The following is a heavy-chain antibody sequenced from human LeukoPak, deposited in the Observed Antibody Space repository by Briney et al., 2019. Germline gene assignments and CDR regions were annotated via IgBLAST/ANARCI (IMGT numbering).Heavy chain of an antibody. D-gene: IGHD3-10*01. V-gene: IGHV3-30*02. CDR1: GFTFSSYG. CDR3: AKDRREYYYGSGSFDY. J-gene: IGHJ4*02. Sequence: GGSLRLSCAASGFTFSSYGMHWVRQAPGKGLEWVAFIRYDGSNKYYADSVKGRFTISRDNSKNTLYLQMNSLRAEDTAVYYCAKDRREYYYGSGSFDYWGQGTLVTVSS. CDR2: IRYDGSNK.